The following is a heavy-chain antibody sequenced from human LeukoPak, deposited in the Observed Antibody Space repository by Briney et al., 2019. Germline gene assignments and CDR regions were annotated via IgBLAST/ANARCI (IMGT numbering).Heavy chain of an antibody. CDR2: INSDGSRT. D-gene: IGHD6-19*01. Sequence: GGSLRLSCAASGFTFSSYWMNWARQAPGKGLVWVSHINSDGSRTSYADSVKGRFTISRDNAKNTVYLQMNSLRAEDTAVYYCARDSIAVAGTGIDYWGQGTLVTVSS. CDR1: GFTFSSYW. V-gene: IGHV3-74*01. CDR3: ARDSIAVAGTGIDY. J-gene: IGHJ4*02.